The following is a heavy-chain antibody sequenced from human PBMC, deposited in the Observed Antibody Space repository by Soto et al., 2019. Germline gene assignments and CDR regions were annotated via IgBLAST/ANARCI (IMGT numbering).Heavy chain of an antibody. CDR2: INPSGGST. D-gene: IGHD1-26*01. Sequence: GPSVKVSCKASGYTFTSYYMHWVRQAPGQGLEWMGIINPSGGSTSYAQKFQGRVTMTRDTSTSTVYMELSSLRSEDTAVYYCAREGPRWELLPDAFDIWGQGTMVTVSS. CDR1: GYTFTSYY. V-gene: IGHV1-46*01. CDR3: AREGPRWELLPDAFDI. J-gene: IGHJ3*02.